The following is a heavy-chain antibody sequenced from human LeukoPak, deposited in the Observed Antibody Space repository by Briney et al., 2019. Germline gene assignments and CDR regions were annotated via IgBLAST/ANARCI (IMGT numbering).Heavy chain of an antibody. CDR2: INHSGST. Sequence: PSETLSLTCAVYGGSFSGYHWSWIPQPPGKGREGIGEINHSGSTNYNPSLKSRVTISVDTSKNQFSLKLSSVTAADTAVYYCARPDTAMVRGSFYFDYWGQGTLVTVSS. CDR1: GGSFSGYH. V-gene: IGHV4-34*01. J-gene: IGHJ4*02. D-gene: IGHD5-18*01. CDR3: ARPDTAMVRGSFYFDY.